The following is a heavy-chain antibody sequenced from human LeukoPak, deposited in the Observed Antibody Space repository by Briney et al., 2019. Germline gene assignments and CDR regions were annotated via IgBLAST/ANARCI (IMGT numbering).Heavy chain of an antibody. D-gene: IGHD2-15*01. CDR1: GFTFSSYG. J-gene: IGHJ4*02. CDR3: AKAPVTSCRGAFCYPFDY. V-gene: IGHV3-30*02. Sequence: AGGSLRLSCAASGFTFSSYGMHWVRQAPGKGMEWVSFIRYDESNKYYADSVRGRFTISRDTSRSTLYLQMNSLRAEDAAVYYCAKAPVTSCRGAFCYPFDYWGQGTLVTVSS. CDR2: IRYDESNK.